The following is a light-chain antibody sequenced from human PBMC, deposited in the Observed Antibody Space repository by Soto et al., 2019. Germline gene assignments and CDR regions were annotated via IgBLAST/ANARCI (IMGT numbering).Light chain of an antibody. CDR3: QQSYSTLLYT. CDR1: QSISSY. Sequence: DIQMTQSPSSLSASVGDRVTITCRASQSISSYLNWYQQNPGKAPKLLIYAASSLQSGVPSRFSGSGSGTDFTLTISSLQPEDFATYYCQQSYSTLLYTFGQGTKVDIK. J-gene: IGKJ2*01. V-gene: IGKV1-39*01. CDR2: AAS.